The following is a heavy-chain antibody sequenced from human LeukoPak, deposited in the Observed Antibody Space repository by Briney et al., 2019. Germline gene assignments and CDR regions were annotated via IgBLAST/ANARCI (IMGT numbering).Heavy chain of an antibody. CDR2: ISYSGST. CDR1: GSSVSTYY. Sequence: SETLSLTCTVSGSSVSTYYWSWIRQPPGKGLEWIGYISYSGSTNYNPSLKSRVTISVDTSKNQFSLKLSSVTAADTALYYCARSLVASCSFRFDPWGQGTLVTVSS. V-gene: IGHV4-59*08. J-gene: IGHJ5*02. CDR3: ARSLVASCSFRFDP. D-gene: IGHD2-21*01.